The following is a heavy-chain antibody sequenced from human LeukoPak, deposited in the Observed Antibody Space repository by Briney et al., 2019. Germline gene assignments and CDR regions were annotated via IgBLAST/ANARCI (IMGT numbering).Heavy chain of an antibody. CDR3: ARFRGYSGYGPMDV. Sequence: GGSLRLSCAASGFTFSDYYMSWIRQAPGKGLEWVSYISSSSYTNYADSVKGRFTISRDNAKNSLYLQMNSLRAEDTAVYYCARFRGYSGYGPMDVWGKGTTVTVSS. J-gene: IGHJ6*04. V-gene: IGHV3-11*06. D-gene: IGHD5-12*01. CDR2: ISSSSYT. CDR1: GFTFSDYY.